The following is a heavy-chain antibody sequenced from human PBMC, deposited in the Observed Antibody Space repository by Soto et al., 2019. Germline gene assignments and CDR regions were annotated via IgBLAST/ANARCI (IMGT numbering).Heavy chain of an antibody. J-gene: IGHJ6*02. V-gene: IGHV3-21*01. Sequence: PGGSLRLSCAASGFTFSSYSMNWVRQAPGKGLEWVSFISSGSSYIYYADSVKGRFTISRDNAKNSLYLQMNSLRAEDTAVYYCARAIAAAGKGGMDVWGQGTTVTVSS. D-gene: IGHD6-13*01. CDR2: ISSGSSYI. CDR1: GFTFSSYS. CDR3: ARAIAAAGKGGMDV.